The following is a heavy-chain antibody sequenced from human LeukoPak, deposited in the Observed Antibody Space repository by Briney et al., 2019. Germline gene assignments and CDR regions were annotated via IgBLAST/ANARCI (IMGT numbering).Heavy chain of an antibody. CDR2: IKQDGSEK. CDR3: AREDPPRWGIYYYDSSGYPIDY. D-gene: IGHD3-22*01. Sequence: GGSLRLSCAASGFTFSSYGMRWVRQAPGKGLEWVANIKQDGSEKYYVDSVKGRFTISRDNAKNSLYLQMNSLRAEDTAVYYCAREDPPRWGIYYYDSSGYPIDYWGQGTLVTVSS. CDR1: GFTFSSYG. V-gene: IGHV3-7*01. J-gene: IGHJ4*02.